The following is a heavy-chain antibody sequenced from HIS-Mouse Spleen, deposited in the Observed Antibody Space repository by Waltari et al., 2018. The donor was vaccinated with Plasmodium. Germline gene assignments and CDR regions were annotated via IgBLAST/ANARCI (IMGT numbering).Heavy chain of an antibody. CDR2: INHRGST. CDR3: ARGSAAAGPFDY. D-gene: IGHD6-13*01. CDR1: GGSFSGYY. Sequence: QVQLQQWGAGLLKPSETLSLTCAVYGGSFSGYYWSWIRQPPGKGREWIGEINHRGSTNYNPVFKSRGTISVETSKNQFSLKLSSVTAADTAVYYCARGSAAAGPFDYWGQGTLVTVSS. J-gene: IGHJ4*02. V-gene: IGHV4-34*01.